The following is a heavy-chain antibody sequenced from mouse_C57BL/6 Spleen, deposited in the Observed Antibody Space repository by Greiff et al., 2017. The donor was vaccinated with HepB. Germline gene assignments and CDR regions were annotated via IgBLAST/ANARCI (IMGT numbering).Heavy chain of an antibody. CDR1: GFTFSSYA. Sequence: EVQGVESGGGLVKPGGSLKLSCAASGFTFSSYAMSWVRQTPEKRLEWVATISDGGSYTYYPDNVKGRFTISRDNAKNNLYLQMSHLKSEDTAMYYCARGGAYYSNPAWFAYWGQGTLVTVSA. D-gene: IGHD2-5*01. V-gene: IGHV5-4*01. J-gene: IGHJ3*01. CDR2: ISDGGSYT. CDR3: ARGGAYYSNPAWFAY.